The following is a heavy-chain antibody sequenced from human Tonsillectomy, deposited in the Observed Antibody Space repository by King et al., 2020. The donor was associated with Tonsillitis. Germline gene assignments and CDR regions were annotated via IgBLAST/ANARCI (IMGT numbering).Heavy chain of an antibody. CDR2: ISGSGGST. D-gene: IGHD1-26*01. CDR3: AKNRAGSGTYFSSAFDI. V-gene: IGHV3-23*04. J-gene: IGHJ3*02. CDR1: GFTFSSYA. Sequence: VQLVESGGGLVQPGGSLRLSCEASGFTFSSYAMSWVRQAPGKGLEWVSAISGSGGSTSYADSVKGRFTISRDNAKNTLYLQMNSLRAEATALYYCAKNRAGSGTYFSSAFDIWGQGTVVTVSS.